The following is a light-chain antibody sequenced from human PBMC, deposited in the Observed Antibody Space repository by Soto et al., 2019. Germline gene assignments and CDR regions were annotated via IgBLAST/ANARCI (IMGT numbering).Light chain of an antibody. CDR3: ATWDDAVSGVV. J-gene: IGLJ2*01. V-gene: IGLV1-47*02. CDR1: SSNIGRNY. Sequence: QSALPQTPSVSGTPGQTVTISCSGSSSNIGRNYVYWYQQLPGAAPKLLMYSHNIRPSGVPDRFSASTSGTSASLVISGLRSEDEADYHCATWDDAVSGVVFGGGTKVTVL. CDR2: SHN.